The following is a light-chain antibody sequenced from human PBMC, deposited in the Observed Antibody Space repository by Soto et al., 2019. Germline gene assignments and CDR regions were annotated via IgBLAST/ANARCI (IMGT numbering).Light chain of an antibody. CDR2: EVS. CDR1: SSDVGGYNY. J-gene: IGLJ1*01. CDR3: SSYKSSSTLYV. Sequence: QSVLTQPASVSGSPGQSITISCTGTSSDVGGYNYVSWYQQHPGKAPKLMIYEVSNRPSGVSNRFSGSKSGNTASLTISGLQAEDEADYYCSSYKSSSTLYVFGTGTKSPS. V-gene: IGLV2-14*01.